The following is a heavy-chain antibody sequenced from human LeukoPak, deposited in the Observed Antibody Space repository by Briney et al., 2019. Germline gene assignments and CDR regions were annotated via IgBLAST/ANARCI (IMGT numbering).Heavy chain of an antibody. CDR3: AKDPMATSEMDV. V-gene: IGHV3-30*02. J-gene: IGHJ6*04. CDR1: GFTFSSYG. D-gene: IGHD3-10*01. CDR2: IRYDGSNK. Sequence: PGGSLRLSCAASGFTFSSYGMHWVRQAPGKGLEWVAFIRYDGSNKYYADSVKGRFTISRDNSKNTLYLQMNSLRAEDTAVYYCAKDPMATSEMDVWGKGTTVTVSS.